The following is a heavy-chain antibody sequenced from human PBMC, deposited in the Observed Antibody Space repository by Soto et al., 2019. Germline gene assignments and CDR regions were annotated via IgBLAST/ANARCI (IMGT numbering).Heavy chain of an antibody. CDR3: AKDRIAVANWFDP. CDR1: GFTFSSYA. D-gene: IGHD6-19*01. CDR2: ISGSGGST. V-gene: IGHV3-23*01. Sequence: EVQLLESGGGLVQPGGSLRLSCAASGFTFSSYAMSWVRQAPGKGLEWVSAISGSGGSTYYADSVKGRLTITRENSKNTLYLQMTSLRAEDTAVYYCAKDRIAVANWFDPWGQGTLVTVSS. J-gene: IGHJ5*02.